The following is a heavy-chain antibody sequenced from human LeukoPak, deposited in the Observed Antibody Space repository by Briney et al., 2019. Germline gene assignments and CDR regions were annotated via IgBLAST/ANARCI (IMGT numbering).Heavy chain of an antibody. CDR1: GYSISSGYY. J-gene: IGHJ6*03. Sequence: SETLSLTCTVSGYSISSGYYWGWIRQPPGKGLEWIGSIYHSGRTYYNPSLKSRVTISVDTSKNQFSLKLSSVTAADTAVYYCARLAIMNPYYDILTGYYLLSVSHYMDVWGKGTTVTISS. V-gene: IGHV4-38-2*02. CDR3: ARLAIMNPYYDILTGYYLLSVSHYMDV. D-gene: IGHD3-9*01. CDR2: IYHSGRT.